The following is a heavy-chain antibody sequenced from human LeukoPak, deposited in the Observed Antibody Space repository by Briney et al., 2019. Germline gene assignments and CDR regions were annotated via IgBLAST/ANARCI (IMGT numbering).Heavy chain of an antibody. D-gene: IGHD2-2*01. J-gene: IGHJ5*02. CDR1: GGSFSGYY. Sequence: SETLSLTCAVYGGSFSGYYWSWIRQPPGKGLEWIGEIIHSGSTNYNPSLKSRVTISVDTSKNQFSLKLSSVTAADTAVYYCARGLGYCSSTSCSTPRTRRFDPWGQGTLVTVSS. CDR3: ARGLGYCSSTSCSTPRTRRFDP. V-gene: IGHV4-34*01. CDR2: IIHSGST.